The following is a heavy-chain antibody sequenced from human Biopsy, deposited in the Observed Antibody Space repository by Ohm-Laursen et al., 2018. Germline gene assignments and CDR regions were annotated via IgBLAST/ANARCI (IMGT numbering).Heavy chain of an antibody. CDR2: IVPVLGHL. CDR1: GYTFTGYH. D-gene: IGHD3-3*01. V-gene: IGHV1-69*04. Sequence: GASVKVSCKASGYTFTGYHVHWVRQAPGQGLEWVGRIVPVLGHLNYAQRFQGRVPITADKSTSYVFMELSRLTSGDTAVYYCAADADGYYTEFDYWGPGTLVTVSS. CDR3: AADADGYYTEFDY. J-gene: IGHJ4*02.